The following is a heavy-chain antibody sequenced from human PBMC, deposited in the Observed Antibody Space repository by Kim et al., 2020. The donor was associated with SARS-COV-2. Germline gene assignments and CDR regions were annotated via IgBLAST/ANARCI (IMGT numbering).Heavy chain of an antibody. J-gene: IGHJ6*02. CDR3: ARQQGSGSYYLPHGDGMDV. D-gene: IGHD3-10*01. CDR1: GFTFSSYG. V-gene: IGHV3-33*01. CDR2: IWYDGSNK. Sequence: GGSLRLSCAASGFTFSSYGMHWVRQAPGKGLEWVAVIWYDGSNKYYADSVKGRFTISRDNSKNTLYLQMNSLRAEDTAVYYCARQQGSGSYYLPHGDGMDVWGQGTTVTVSS.